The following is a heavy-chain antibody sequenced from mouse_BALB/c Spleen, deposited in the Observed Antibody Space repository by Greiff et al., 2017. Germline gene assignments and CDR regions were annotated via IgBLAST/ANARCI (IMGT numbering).Heavy chain of an antibody. CDR1: GYTFSSYW. CDR2: INPNNGDT. V-gene: IGHV1-18*01. D-gene: IGHD2-2*01. CDR3: ARQGGYEDYAMDY. Sequence: EVKLMESGAELMKPGASVKISCKATGYTFSSYWIEWVKQRPGHGLEWIGDINPNNGDTFYNQKFKGKATLTVDKSSSTAYMQLNSLTSEDSAVYYCARQGGYEDYAMDYWGQGTSVTVSS. J-gene: IGHJ4*01.